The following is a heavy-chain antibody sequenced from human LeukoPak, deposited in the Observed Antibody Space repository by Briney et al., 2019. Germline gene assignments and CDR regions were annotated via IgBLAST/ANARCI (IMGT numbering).Heavy chain of an antibody. CDR3: ARGRWLRWPYYSYVDV. D-gene: IGHD4-23*01. Sequence: SETLSLTCAVYGVSFSGYYWRWIRQPPGKGLEWIGEINHSGSTNYNPSLKSRVTISVDTAKNEFSLNMSSVSAAHTAVYYCARGRWLRWPYYSYVDVWGKGTTVTVSS. V-gene: IGHV4-34*01. CDR2: INHSGST. CDR1: GVSFSGYY. J-gene: IGHJ6*03.